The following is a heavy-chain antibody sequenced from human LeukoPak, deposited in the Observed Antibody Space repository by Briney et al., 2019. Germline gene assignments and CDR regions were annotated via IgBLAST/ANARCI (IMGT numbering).Heavy chain of an antibody. Sequence: GGSLRLSCAASGFTFSSYGMHWVRQAPGKGLEWVSYISTTIYYADSVKGRFTISRDNAKNSLYLQMNSLRAEDTAVYYCARGYSGSYLSSWGQGTLVTVSS. CDR2: ISTTI. CDR1: GFTFSSYG. V-gene: IGHV3-48*04. J-gene: IGHJ4*02. D-gene: IGHD1-26*01. CDR3: ARGYSGSYLSS.